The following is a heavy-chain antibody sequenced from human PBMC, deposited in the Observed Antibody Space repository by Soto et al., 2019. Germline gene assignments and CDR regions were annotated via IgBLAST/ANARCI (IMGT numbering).Heavy chain of an antibody. CDR1: GGSISSYY. D-gene: IGHD5-12*01. CDR2: IYYSGST. CDR3: GRYIVATTYYFDY. V-gene: IGHV4-59*12. J-gene: IGHJ4*02. Sequence: SETLSLTCTVSGGSISSYYWSWIRQPPGKGLEWIGYIYYSGSTNYNPSLKSRVTISVDTSKNQFSLKLTSVTAADTAVYYCGRYIVATTYYFDYWGQGTLVTVSS.